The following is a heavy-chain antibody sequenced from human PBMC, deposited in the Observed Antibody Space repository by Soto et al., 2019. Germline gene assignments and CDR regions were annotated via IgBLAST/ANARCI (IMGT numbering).Heavy chain of an antibody. D-gene: IGHD4-17*01. CDR2: IIPIFGTA. J-gene: IGHJ5*02. Sequence: SVKVSCKASGYTLTTYGISWVRQAPGQGLEWMGGIIPIFGTANYAQKFQGRVTITADKSTSTAYMELSSLRSEDTAVYYCAKGTYGGNLRNWFDPWGQGTLVTVS. CDR3: AKGTYGGNLRNWFDP. V-gene: IGHV1-69*06. CDR1: GYTLTTYG.